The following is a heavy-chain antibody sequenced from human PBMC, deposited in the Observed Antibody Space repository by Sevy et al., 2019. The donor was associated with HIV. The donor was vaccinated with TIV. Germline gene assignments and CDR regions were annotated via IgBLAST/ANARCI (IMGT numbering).Heavy chain of an antibody. J-gene: IGHJ4*02. CDR3: ARDVSGGVRLGQLSAYFDY. D-gene: IGHD3-16*02. CDR2: ISFNGGNK. V-gene: IGHV3-30-3*01. CDR1: GFPFTTYA. Sequence: GGSLRLSCAASGFPFTTYAVHWVRQAPGKGLEWLAVISFNGGNKFYADSVRGRFTISRDNSENTMYVQMNSLRVEDTVMYYCARDVSGGVRLGQLSAYFDYWGQGTLVTVSS.